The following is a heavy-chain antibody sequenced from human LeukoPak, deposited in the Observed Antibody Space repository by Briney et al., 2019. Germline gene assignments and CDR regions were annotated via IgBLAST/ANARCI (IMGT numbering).Heavy chain of an antibody. D-gene: IGHD3-22*01. CDR2: ISGSGGST. V-gene: IGHV3-23*01. Sequence: TGGSLRLSCAASGFTFSSYAMSWVRRAPGKGLEWVSAISGSGGSTYYADSVKGRFTISRDNSKNTLYLQMNSLRAEDTAVYYCAKTSRITMTVVVISYYFDYWGQGTLVTVSS. CDR3: AKTSRITMTVVVISYYFDY. J-gene: IGHJ4*02. CDR1: GFTFSSYA.